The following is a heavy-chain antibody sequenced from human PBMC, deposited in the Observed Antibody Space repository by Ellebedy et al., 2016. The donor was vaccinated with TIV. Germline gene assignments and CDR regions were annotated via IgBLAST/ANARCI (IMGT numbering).Heavy chain of an antibody. D-gene: IGHD4-23*01. CDR3: ARAGYGGTPVPFDY. V-gene: IGHV3-23*01. CDR2: ISGSGGST. Sequence: GGSLRLSCAASGFTFSSYAMSWVRQAPGKGLEWVSAISGSGGSTYYADSVKGRFTISRDNANNSLYLQMNSLRAEDTAVYYCARAGYGGTPVPFDYWGQGTLVTVSS. J-gene: IGHJ4*02. CDR1: GFTFSSYA.